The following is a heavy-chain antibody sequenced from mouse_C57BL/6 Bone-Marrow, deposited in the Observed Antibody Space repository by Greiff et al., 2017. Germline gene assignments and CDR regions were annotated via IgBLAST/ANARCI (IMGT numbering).Heavy chain of an antibody. J-gene: IGHJ2*01. CDR2: IDPETGGT. CDR1: GYTFTDYE. D-gene: IGHD3-2*02. V-gene: IGHV1-15*01. Sequence: VQLQQSGAELMRPGASVTLSCKASGYTFTDYEMHWVKQTPVHGLEWIGAIDPETGGTAYNQKFKGKAILTADKSSSTAYMELRSLTSEDSAVYYCTKGLRSYYFDYWGQGTTLTVSS. CDR3: TKGLRSYYFDY.